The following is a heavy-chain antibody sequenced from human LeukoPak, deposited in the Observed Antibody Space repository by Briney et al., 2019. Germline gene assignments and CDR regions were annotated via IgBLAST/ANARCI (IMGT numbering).Heavy chain of an antibody. CDR2: ISYDGSNK. V-gene: IGHV3-30*14. Sequence: PGGSLRLSCAASGFTFSSYAMHWVRQAPGKGLEWVAVISYDGSNKYYADSVKGRFTISRDNSKNTLYLQMNSLRAEDTAVYYCARGGGRTSPYFDYWGQGTLVTVSS. CDR1: GFTFSSYA. D-gene: IGHD1-14*01. CDR3: ARGGGRTSPYFDY. J-gene: IGHJ4*02.